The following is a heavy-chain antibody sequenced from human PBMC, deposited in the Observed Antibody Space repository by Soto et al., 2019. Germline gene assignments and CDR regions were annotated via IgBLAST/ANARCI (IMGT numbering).Heavy chain of an antibody. V-gene: IGHV4-31*03. CDR1: GGSISSGGYY. CDR3: ARNIVLVPAAGRTGPFDY. D-gene: IGHD2-2*01. CDR2: IYYSGST. Sequence: QVQLQESGPGLVKPSQTLSLTCTVSGGSISSGGYYWSWIRQHPGKGLEWIGYIYYSGSTYYNPSLKSRVTISVDTSKNQFSLKLSSVTAADTAVYYCARNIVLVPAAGRTGPFDYWGQGTLVTVSS. J-gene: IGHJ4*02.